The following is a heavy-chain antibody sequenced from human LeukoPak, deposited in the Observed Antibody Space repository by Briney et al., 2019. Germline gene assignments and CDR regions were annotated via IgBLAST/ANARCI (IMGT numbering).Heavy chain of an antibody. CDR3: VRDIQWRFDP. J-gene: IGHJ5*02. CDR1: GYIFTTYG. CDR2: ISANKGNT. D-gene: IGHD2-21*01. Sequence: AAVTVSCKASGYIFTTYGISWVGEAPGQGGEWMVCISANKGNTNYAQRVKGRATMTADTSTSTAYIELRSLRSDDTAIYYCVRDIQWRFDPWGQGTLVTVSS. V-gene: IGHV1-18*01.